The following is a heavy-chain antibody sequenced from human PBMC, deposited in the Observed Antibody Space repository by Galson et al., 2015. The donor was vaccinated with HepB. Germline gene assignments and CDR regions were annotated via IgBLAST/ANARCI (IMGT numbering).Heavy chain of an antibody. CDR3: ARDDAKYSSSWYLPKGP. CDR2: ISYDGSNK. CDR1: GFTFSSYA. D-gene: IGHD6-13*01. J-gene: IGHJ5*02. Sequence: SLRLSCAASGFTFSSYAMHWVRQAPGKGLEWVAVISYDGSNKYYADSVKGRFTISRDNSKNTLYLQMNSLRAEDTAVYYCARDDAKYSSSWYLPKGPWGQGTLVTVSS. V-gene: IGHV3-30-3*01.